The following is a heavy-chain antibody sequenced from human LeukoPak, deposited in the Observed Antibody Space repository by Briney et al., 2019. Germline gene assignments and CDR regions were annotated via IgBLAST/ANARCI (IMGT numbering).Heavy chain of an antibody. J-gene: IGHJ5*02. CDR3: ARRVSYRNCFDP. CDR2: IYYSGST. CDR1: GDSISSGNYY. Sequence: SETLSLTCTVSGDSISSGNYYWGWIRQPPGKGLEWIGSIYYSGSTYYNPSLKSRVTISVDTSKNQFSLKLSSVTAADTAVYYCARRVSYRNCFDPLGPGNPGHRLL. D-gene: IGHD1-26*01. V-gene: IGHV4-39*01.